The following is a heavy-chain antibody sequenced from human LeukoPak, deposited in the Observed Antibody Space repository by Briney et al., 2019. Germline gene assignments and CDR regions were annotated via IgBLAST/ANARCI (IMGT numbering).Heavy chain of an antibody. J-gene: IGHJ4*02. V-gene: IGHV4-4*09. CDR3: ARKDGDY. CDR2: IYTSGST. Sequence: SETLSLTCTVSGGSISSYYWSWLRQPPGKGLEWIGCIYTSGSTNYNPSLKSRVAMSVDLTKNQLSLKLTSVTAADTAMYYCARKDGDYWGRGTLVTVSS. CDR1: GGSISSYY.